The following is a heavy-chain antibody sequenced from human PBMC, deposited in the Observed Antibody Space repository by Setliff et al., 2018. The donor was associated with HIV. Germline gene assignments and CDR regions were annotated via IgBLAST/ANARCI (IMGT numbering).Heavy chain of an antibody. Sequence: GGSLRLSCTASGFTFGDYTMSWVRQAPGKGLEWVGFIRSEVYGGTTEYAASVKGRFTISRDDSKSIAYLQMNSLRSEDSAIYYCARLIPSAYFGPRQDAFDVWGQGARVTVSS. CDR2: IRSEVYGGTT. D-gene: IGHD2-21*01. CDR1: GFTFGDYT. J-gene: IGHJ3*01. CDR3: ARLIPSAYFGPRQDAFDV. V-gene: IGHV3-49*04.